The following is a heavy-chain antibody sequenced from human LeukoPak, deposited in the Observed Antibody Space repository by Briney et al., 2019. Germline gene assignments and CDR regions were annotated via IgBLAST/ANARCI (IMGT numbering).Heavy chain of an antibody. D-gene: IGHD6-13*01. J-gene: IGHJ4*02. V-gene: IGHV3-9*01. CDR1: GFTFDDYA. Sequence: GGSLRLSCAASGFTFDDYAMHWVRQAPGKGLEWVSGISWNSGSIGYADSVKGRFTISRDNAKNSLYLQMNSLRAEDTALYYCAKVIAAAGAFGYWGQGTLVTVSS. CDR3: AKVIAAAGAFGY. CDR2: ISWNSGSI.